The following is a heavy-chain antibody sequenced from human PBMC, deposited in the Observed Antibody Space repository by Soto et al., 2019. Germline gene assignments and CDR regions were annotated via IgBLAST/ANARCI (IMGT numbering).Heavy chain of an antibody. J-gene: IGHJ6*02. CDR1: GFTFTSSS. Sequence: ASVQVSYDASGFTFTSSSVQWVRQARGKRLEWIGWIVVGSGNTNYAQKFQERVTITRDMSTSTAYMELSSLRSEDTAVYYCAADLGDYGSGKYYYYGMDVWGQGTTVTVSS. CDR3: AADLGDYGSGKYYYYGMDV. D-gene: IGHD4-17*01. CDR2: IVVGSGNT. V-gene: IGHV1-58*01.